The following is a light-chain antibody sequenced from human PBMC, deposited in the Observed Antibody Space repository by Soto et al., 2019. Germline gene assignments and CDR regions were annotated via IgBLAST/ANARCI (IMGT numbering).Light chain of an antibody. V-gene: IGKV3-15*01. CDR3: QQYNNWPPLT. CDR2: DAS. CDR1: QSVSSS. Sequence: EIVMTQSPATLSVSPGDRATLSCRASQSVSSSLAWYQQIPGQAPRLLIYDASTRATGIPARFGGSGSGTEFTLTISSLQSEDFEVNCCQQYNNWPPLTFGGGTKVELK. J-gene: IGKJ4*01.